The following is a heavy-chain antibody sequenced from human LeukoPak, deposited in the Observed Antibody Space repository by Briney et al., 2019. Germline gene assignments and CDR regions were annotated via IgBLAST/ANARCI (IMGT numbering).Heavy chain of an antibody. CDR2: VYYSGAT. J-gene: IGHJ4*02. V-gene: IGHV4-59*01. CDR3: AVVTSHPRYFDH. CDR1: GDSIY. D-gene: IGHD2-21*02. Sequence: SETLSLTCSVSGDSIYWSWVRQSPGKGLQWIGTVYYSGATNYNPSLASRVTMSLDMSKSQFSLKLSSVTAADTAIYYCAVVTSHPRYFDHWGQGTLITVSS.